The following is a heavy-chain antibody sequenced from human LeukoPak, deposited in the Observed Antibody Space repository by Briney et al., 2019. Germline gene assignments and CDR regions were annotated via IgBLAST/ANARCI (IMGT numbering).Heavy chain of an antibody. CDR3: TKDHPDCRGTSCLLFDS. D-gene: IGHD2-2*01. V-gene: IGHV3-23*01. Sequence: GGSLRLSCAASGFTFSSYAMSWVRQAPGKGLEWVSMITSGGGSTYHADSVKGRFTISRDNSKNTLYLQMTSLRVEDTAVYYCTKDHPDCRGTSCLLFDSWGQGTLVTVSS. CDR1: GFTFSSYA. J-gene: IGHJ4*02. CDR2: ITSGGGST.